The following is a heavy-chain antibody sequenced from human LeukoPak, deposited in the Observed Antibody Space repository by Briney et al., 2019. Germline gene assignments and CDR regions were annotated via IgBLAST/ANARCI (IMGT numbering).Heavy chain of an antibody. D-gene: IGHD6-6*01. V-gene: IGHV1-18*01. Sequence: ASVKVSFKASGYTFTSYGISWVRQAPGQGVEWMGWISAYNGNTNYAQKLQGRVTMTTDTSTSTAYMELRSVRSDDTAVYYCARSYGQLVDYWGQGTLVTASS. CDR2: ISAYNGNT. CDR3: ARSYGQLVDY. CDR1: GYTFTSYG. J-gene: IGHJ4*02.